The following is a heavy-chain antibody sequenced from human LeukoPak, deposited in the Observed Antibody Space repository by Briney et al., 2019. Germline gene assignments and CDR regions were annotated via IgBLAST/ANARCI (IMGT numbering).Heavy chain of an antibody. V-gene: IGHV3-23*01. J-gene: IGHJ6*02. D-gene: IGHD3-22*01. CDR2: ISGSGSST. CDR1: GFTFSDCG. Sequence: GGSLRLSCIASGFTFSDCGMTWVRQAPGKGLQWVSAISGSGSSTFYADSVKGQFTISRDNSKDTLYLQLSSLRAEDTAVYYCARDGRRGTYYYDSSGYLGPGSDPYYYYGMDVWGQGTTVTVSS. CDR3: ARDGRRGTYYYDSSGYLGPGSDPYYYYGMDV.